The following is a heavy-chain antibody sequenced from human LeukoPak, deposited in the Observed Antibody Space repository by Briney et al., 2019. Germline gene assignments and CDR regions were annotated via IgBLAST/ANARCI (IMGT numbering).Heavy chain of an antibody. J-gene: IGHJ5*02. D-gene: IGHD3-22*01. CDR2: IYHSGST. CDR3: ARHSTTYYYDSSGP. CDR1: GGSISSSSYY. V-gene: IGHV4-39*01. Sequence: PSETLSLTCTVSGGSISSSSYYWGWIRQPPGKGLEWIGSIYHSGSTYYNPSLKSRVTISVDTSKNQFSLKLSSVTAADTAVYYCARHSTTYYYDSSGPWGQGTLVTVSS.